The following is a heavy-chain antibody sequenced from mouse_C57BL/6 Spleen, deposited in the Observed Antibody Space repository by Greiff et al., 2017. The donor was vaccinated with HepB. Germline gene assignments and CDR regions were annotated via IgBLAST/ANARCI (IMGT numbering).Heavy chain of an antibody. J-gene: IGHJ4*01. CDR1: GYTFTSYT. V-gene: IGHV1-4*01. Sequence: VKLLESGAELARPGASVKMSCKASGYTFTSYTMHWVKQRPGQGLEWIGYINPSSGYTKYNQKFKDKATLTADKSSSTAYMQLSSLTSEDSAVYYCARGFYDGYYHAMDYWGQGTSVTVSS. CDR2: INPSSGYT. D-gene: IGHD2-3*01. CDR3: ARGFYDGYYHAMDY.